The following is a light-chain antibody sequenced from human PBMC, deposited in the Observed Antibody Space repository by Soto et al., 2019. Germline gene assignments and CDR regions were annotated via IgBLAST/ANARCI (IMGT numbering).Light chain of an antibody. CDR1: QSISAW. V-gene: IGKV1-5*03. J-gene: IGKJ1*01. Sequence: DIQMTQSPSNLSASVGDRVTITCRASQSISAWLAWYQQKPGKAPKLLIYKASSLESGVPSRFSGSGAGTEFSLTISSLQPDDFATYYCQQYNNYGDWTFGQGTKVEIK. CDR2: KAS. CDR3: QQYNNYGDWT.